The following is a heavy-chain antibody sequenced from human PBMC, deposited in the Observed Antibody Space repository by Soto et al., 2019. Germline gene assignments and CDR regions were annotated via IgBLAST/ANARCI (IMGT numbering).Heavy chain of an antibody. CDR2: IKQDGSEK. J-gene: IGHJ3*02. V-gene: IGHV3-7*01. CDR3: ARATTISARRPFDI. CDR1: RFTFNNYW. Sequence: GGSLRLSCAASRFTFNNYWMNWVRQAPGKGLEWVANIKQDGSEKYYVDSVKGRFTISRDNAKNSLYLQMNSLRAEDTAVYYCARATTISARRPFDIWGQGTMVTVSS. D-gene: IGHD6-6*01.